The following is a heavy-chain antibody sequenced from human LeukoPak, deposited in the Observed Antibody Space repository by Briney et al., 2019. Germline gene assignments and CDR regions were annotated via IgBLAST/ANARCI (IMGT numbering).Heavy chain of an antibody. CDR2: INPNSGGT. CDR3: ARTGGYDILTGLDY. CDR1: GYTFTGYY. J-gene: IGHJ4*02. D-gene: IGHD3-9*01. Sequence: ASVKVSCKASGYTFTGYYMHWVRQAPGQGLEWMGWINPNSGGTNYAQKFQGRVTTTRGTSISTAYMELSRLRSDDTAVYYCARTGGYDILTGLDYWGQGTLVTVSS. V-gene: IGHV1-2*02.